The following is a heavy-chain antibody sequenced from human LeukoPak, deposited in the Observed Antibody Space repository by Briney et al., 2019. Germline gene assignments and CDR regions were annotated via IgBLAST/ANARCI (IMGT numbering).Heavy chain of an antibody. D-gene: IGHD4-11*01. CDR2: ISTSGDTI. Sequence: GVSLRLSCAASGFTFSSYEMNWVRQAPGKGLEWLSFISTSGDTIYYALSVKGRFTISRDNAKNTLYLQMNSLRAEDTAVYYCARDYSNYEEWFDPWGQGTLVTVSS. V-gene: IGHV3-48*03. CDR3: ARDYSNYEEWFDP. CDR1: GFTFSSYE. J-gene: IGHJ5*02.